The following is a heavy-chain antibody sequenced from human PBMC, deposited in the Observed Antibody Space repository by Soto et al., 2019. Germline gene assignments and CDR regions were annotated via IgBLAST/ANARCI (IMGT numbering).Heavy chain of an antibody. J-gene: IGHJ4*02. Sequence: GGSLSLSCAASGFTFSSYTMNCVRQAPGKGLEWVSSISSSSSYIYYADSVKGRFTISRDNAKNSLYLQMNSLRAEDTAVYYCARGGSRSWYPFDYWGQGTLVTVSS. V-gene: IGHV3-21*04. D-gene: IGHD6-13*01. CDR1: GFTFSSYT. CDR2: ISSSSSYI. CDR3: ARGGSRSWYPFDY.